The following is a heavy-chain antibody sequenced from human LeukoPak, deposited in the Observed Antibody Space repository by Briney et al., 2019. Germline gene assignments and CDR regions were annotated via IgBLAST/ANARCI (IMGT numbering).Heavy chain of an antibody. CDR1: GGSISSYY. CDR3: ARQMDTAMVTGHYYYYMDV. CDR2: IYYSGST. D-gene: IGHD5-18*01. Sequence: PSETLSLTCTDSGGSISSYYWSWIRQPPGKGLEWIGYIYYSGSTNYNPSLKSRVTISVDTSKNQFSLKLSSVTAADTAVYYCARQMDTAMVTGHYYYYMDVWGKGTTVTVSS. J-gene: IGHJ6*03. V-gene: IGHV4-59*08.